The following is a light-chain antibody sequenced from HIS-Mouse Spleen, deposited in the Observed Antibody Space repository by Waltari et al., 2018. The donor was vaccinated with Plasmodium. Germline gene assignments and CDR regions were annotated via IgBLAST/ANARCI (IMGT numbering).Light chain of an antibody. CDR1: NLGSKN. CDR2: RDS. CDR3: QVWDSSTV. J-gene: IGLJ3*02. Sequence: SYELTQPLSVSVALGQTARITCGGNNLGSKNVHWYQQKPGQAPVLFIYRDSNRPSGIPERFSGSNSGNTATLTISRAQAGDEADYYCQVWDSSTVFGGGTKLTVL. V-gene: IGLV3-9*01.